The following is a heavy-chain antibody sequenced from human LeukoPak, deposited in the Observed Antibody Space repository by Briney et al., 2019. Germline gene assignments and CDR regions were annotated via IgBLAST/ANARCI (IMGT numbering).Heavy chain of an antibody. Sequence: PSETLSLTCTVSGGSISSSSYYWGWIRQPPGKGLEWIGIVYYSGSTYYNPSLKSRVTISVDTSKNQFSLKLSSVTAADTAVYYCARVLRFLEWSENWFDPWGQGTLVTVSS. V-gene: IGHV4-39*01. CDR3: ARVLRFLEWSENWFDP. CDR1: GGSISSSSYY. CDR2: VYYSGST. D-gene: IGHD3-3*01. J-gene: IGHJ5*02.